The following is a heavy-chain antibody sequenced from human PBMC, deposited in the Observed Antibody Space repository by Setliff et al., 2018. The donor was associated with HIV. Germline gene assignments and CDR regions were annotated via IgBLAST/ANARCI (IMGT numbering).Heavy chain of an antibody. J-gene: IGHJ1*01. V-gene: IGHV1-46*01. CDR1: GYTFTSYY. CDR3: ARNTKAGTAIGYFQH. D-gene: IGHD6-19*01. Sequence: ASVKVSCKASGYTFTSYYMHWVRQAPGQGLEWMGIINPSGGSTSYAQKFQGRVTMTRDTSTSTVYMELSSLRSEDTAVYYCARNTKAGTAIGYFQHWGQGTRVTVSS. CDR2: INPSGGST.